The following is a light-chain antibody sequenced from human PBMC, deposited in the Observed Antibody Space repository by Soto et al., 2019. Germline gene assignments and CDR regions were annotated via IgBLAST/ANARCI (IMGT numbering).Light chain of an antibody. CDR2: DAS. J-gene: IGKJ5*01. CDR1: QSVSTY. V-gene: IGKV3-11*01. CDR3: QQRRSWPPTIT. Sequence: EIVLTQSPATLSLSPGERATPSCRAIQSVSTYLAWYQQRPGQAPRLLIYDASYRATDIPPRFSGSGSGTDFTLTISSLEPGDFAVYYCQQRRSWPPTITFGQGTRLEI.